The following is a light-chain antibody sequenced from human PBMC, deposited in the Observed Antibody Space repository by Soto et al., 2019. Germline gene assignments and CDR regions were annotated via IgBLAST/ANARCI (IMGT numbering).Light chain of an antibody. CDR3: QQRSKWPLT. J-gene: IGKJ3*01. V-gene: IGKV3-11*01. Sequence: EIVMTQSPVTLSFSPGERATLSCRASQRVTANYLAWYQQRPGQAPRLLIYDASKSASGVPARFSGSGSGTDFTLTISSLEPEDFAVYYCQQRSKWPLTFGPGTKVDIK. CDR2: DAS. CDR1: QRVTANY.